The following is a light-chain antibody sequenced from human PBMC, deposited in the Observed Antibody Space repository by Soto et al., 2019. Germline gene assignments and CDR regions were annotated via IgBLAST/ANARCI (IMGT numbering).Light chain of an antibody. CDR3: QTWGMGFVV. V-gene: IGLV4-69*01. CDR2: LNSDGSH. J-gene: IGLJ3*02. CDR1: SGHSTYT. Sequence: QSVLTQSPSASASLGASVKLTCTLSSGHSTYTIAWHQQQPQKGPRFLMRLNSDGSHNKGDGIPDRFSGSSSGTERYLTISSLQSDDEADYYCQTWGMGFVVFGGGTKLTVL.